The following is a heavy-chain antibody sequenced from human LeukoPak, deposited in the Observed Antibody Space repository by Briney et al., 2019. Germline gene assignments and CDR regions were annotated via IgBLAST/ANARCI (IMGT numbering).Heavy chain of an antibody. J-gene: IGHJ2*01. CDR3: ATAPLPATMWNWYFDL. Sequence: SETLSLTCTVSGGSISSGGYYWSWIRQHPGKGLEWIGYIYYSGSTYYNPSLKSRVTISVDTSKNQFSLKLSSVTAADTAVYYCATAPLPATMWNWYFDLWGRGTLVTVSS. D-gene: IGHD2-2*01. CDR1: GGSISSGGYY. CDR2: IYYSGST. V-gene: IGHV4-31*03.